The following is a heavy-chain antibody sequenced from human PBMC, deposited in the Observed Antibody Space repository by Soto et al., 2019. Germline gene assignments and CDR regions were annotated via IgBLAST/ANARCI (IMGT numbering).Heavy chain of an antibody. J-gene: IGHJ6*02. CDR2: IIPIFGTA. Sequence: SVKVSCKASGGTFSSYAISWVRQAPGQGLEWMGGIIPIFGTANYAQKFQGRVTITADESTSTAYMELSSLRSEDTAVYYCARDYCSSTSCSGYYYYGMDVWGQGTTVTVSS. D-gene: IGHD2-2*01. V-gene: IGHV1-69*13. CDR1: GGTFSSYA. CDR3: ARDYCSSTSCSGYYYYGMDV.